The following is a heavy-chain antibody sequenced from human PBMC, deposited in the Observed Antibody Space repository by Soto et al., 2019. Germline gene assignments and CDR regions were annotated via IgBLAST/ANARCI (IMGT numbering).Heavy chain of an antibody. CDR3: AKDRGFDPTAYYFDF. V-gene: IGHV3-9*01. CDR2: INWNSGNI. CDR1: GFRFDDYA. J-gene: IGHJ4*02. Sequence: EVQLVESGGGLVQPGGSLRLSCAASGFRFDDYAMHWVRQAPGRGLEWVSTINWNSGNIDYADSVKGRFTISRDNAKNSLYLQMNSLRAEDTALYYCAKDRGFDPTAYYFDFWGPGTLVTVSS. D-gene: IGHD2-21*01.